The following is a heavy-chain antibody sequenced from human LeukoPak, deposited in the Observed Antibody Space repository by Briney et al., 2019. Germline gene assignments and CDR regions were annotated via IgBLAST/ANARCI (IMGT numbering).Heavy chain of an antibody. Sequence: SGPTLVKPSETLSLTCTVSGGSISRYYWSWIRQPPGKGLEWIGYIYYSGSTNYNPSLKSRVTISVDTSKNQFSLKLSSVTAADTAVYYCARGGSRITMVRGVDNWFDPWGQGTLVTVSS. V-gene: IGHV4-59*01. J-gene: IGHJ5*02. CDR3: ARGGSRITMVRGVDNWFDP. CDR1: GGSISRYY. D-gene: IGHD3-10*01. CDR2: IYYSGST.